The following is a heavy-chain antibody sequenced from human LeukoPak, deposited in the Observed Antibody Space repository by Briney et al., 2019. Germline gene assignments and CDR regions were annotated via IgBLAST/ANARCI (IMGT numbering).Heavy chain of an antibody. V-gene: IGHV4-34*01. CDR3: ARGYLSSSWLKYFQH. D-gene: IGHD6-13*01. CDR2: INHSGST. Sequence: TSETLSLTCAVYGGSFSGYYRSWIRQPPGKGLEWIGEINHSGSTNYNPSLKSRVTISVDTSKNQFSLKLSSVTAADTAVYYCARGYLSSSWLKYFQHWGQGTLVTVSS. CDR1: GGSFSGYY. J-gene: IGHJ1*01.